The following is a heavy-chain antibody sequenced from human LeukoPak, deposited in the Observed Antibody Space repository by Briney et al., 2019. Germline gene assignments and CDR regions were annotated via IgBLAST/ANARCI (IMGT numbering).Heavy chain of an antibody. CDR2: IRYDGSNK. J-gene: IGHJ6*03. CDR1: GFTFSGYG. CDR3: AKDSGYDFWSGYDYYYYMDV. D-gene: IGHD3-3*01. V-gene: IGHV3-30*02. Sequence: PGGSLRLSCAASGFTFSGYGMHWVRQAPGKGLEWVAFIRYDGSNKYYADPVKGRFTISRDNSRNTLYLQMNSLRAEDTAVYYCAKDSGYDFWSGYDYYYYMDVWGKGTTVTVSS.